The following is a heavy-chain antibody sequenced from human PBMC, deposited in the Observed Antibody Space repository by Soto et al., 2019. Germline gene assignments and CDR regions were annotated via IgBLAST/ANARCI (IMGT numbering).Heavy chain of an antibody. J-gene: IGHJ6*02. CDR1: GYTFTNYD. D-gene: IGHD6-6*01. CDR3: ARVWAPEYSGMDV. CDR2: INPSGGST. V-gene: IGHV1-46*01. Sequence: ASVKVSCKASGYTFTNYDMHWVRQAPGQGLEWMGIINPSGGSTSYAQKFQGRVTMTRDTSTSTVYMELSSLRSEDTAVYYCARVWAPEYSGMDVWGQGTTVTVSS.